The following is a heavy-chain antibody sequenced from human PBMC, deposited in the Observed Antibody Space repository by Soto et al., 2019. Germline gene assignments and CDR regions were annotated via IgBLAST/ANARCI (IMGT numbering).Heavy chain of an antibody. V-gene: IGHV1-18*01. CDR1: GYTFTSYA. CDR3: ARDSPPIAS. D-gene: IGHD3-3*02. CDR2: ISAYNGNT. Sequence: QVQLVQSGAEVKKPGASVKVSCKASGYTFTSYAISWVRQAPGQGLEWMGWISAYNGNTNYAQNLQGRVTMTTATSTSTADMELRSLRSDDTAVYYSARDSPPIASWGQGTLVTVSS. J-gene: IGHJ5*02.